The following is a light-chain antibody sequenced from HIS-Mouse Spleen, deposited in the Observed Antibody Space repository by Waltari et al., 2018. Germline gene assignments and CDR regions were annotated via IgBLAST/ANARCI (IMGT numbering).Light chain of an antibody. CDR2: EDS. Sequence: SYELTQPPSVSVSPGQTTRIPCSGDALPKKYAYWYQQKSGQDPVLVIYEDSKRPSGIPERFSGSSSGTMATLTISGAQVEDEADYYCYSTDSSGNHRVFGGGTKLTVL. V-gene: IGLV3-10*01. CDR3: YSTDSSGNHRV. J-gene: IGLJ2*01. CDR1: ALPKKY.